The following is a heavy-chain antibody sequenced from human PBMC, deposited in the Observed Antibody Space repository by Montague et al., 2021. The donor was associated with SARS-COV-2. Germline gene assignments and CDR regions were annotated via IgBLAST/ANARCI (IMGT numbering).Heavy chain of an antibody. Sequence: SETLSLTCTVSGDSVTDSNLNWVRHPAGKGLEWIGFINPYGGINYNASPKSRVILSRDASKNQFSLTLTSVTAADTAAYYCAIGGESAKCGFWGQGTLVTVSS. CDR3: AIGGESAKCGF. V-gene: IGHV4-4*07. D-gene: IGHD5-12*01. CDR2: INPYGGI. J-gene: IGHJ1*01. CDR1: GDSVTDSN.